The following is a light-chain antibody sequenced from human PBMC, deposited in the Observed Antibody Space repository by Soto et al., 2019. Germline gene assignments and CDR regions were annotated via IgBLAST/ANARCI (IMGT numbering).Light chain of an antibody. CDR3: QQVKSYPRT. V-gene: IGKV1-9*01. Sequence: DLQLTQPPSFLSASVGDTVTITCRASQRLAGSLPRYQQKPGKPPKHLIYAESTLQSGVPSRFSGSGSGTRGTLTISSLQPEDFATYYCQQVKSYPRTFGGGTKVDIK. J-gene: IGKJ4*01. CDR1: QRLAGS. CDR2: AES.